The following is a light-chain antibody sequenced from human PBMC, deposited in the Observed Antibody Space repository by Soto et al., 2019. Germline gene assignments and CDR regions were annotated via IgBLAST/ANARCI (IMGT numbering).Light chain of an antibody. Sequence: DIQMTQSPSSLAASVGDRATITCRASQGIRNDLGWYQQKPGKAPKRLIYAASSLQSGVPSRFSGSGSGTDFTLTISSLQPEDFATYYCQHTYNTPWTFGQGTKVDIK. CDR2: AAS. J-gene: IGKJ1*01. CDR1: QGIRND. CDR3: QHTYNTPWT. V-gene: IGKV1-39*01.